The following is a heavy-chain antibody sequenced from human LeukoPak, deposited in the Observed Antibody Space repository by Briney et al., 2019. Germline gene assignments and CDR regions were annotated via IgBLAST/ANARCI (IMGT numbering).Heavy chain of an antibody. D-gene: IGHD2-2*01. Sequence: PSETLSLTCTVSGGSISSYYWSWIRQPPGKGLEWIGYIYYSGSTNYNPSLKSRVTISVDTSKNQFSLKLSSVTAADTAVYYCARGFVTAGRFNWFDPWGQGTLVTVSS. V-gene: IGHV4-59*12. CDR2: IYYSGST. CDR3: ARGFVTAGRFNWFDP. CDR1: GGSISSYY. J-gene: IGHJ5*02.